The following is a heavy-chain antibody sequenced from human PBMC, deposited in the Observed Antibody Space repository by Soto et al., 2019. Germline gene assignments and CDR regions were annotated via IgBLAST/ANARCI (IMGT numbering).Heavy chain of an antibody. CDR3: ARYYDSVGSLAY. J-gene: IGHJ4*02. CDR1: GGCVSSGSYY. V-gene: IGHV4-61*01. CDR2: IYYSGST. Sequence: SETLSLACTVSGGCVSSGSYYWSCIRQPPGKGLEWIGYIYYSGSTNYNPSLKSRVTISVDTSKNQFSLKLSSVTPADTAVEEGARYYDSVGSLAYWGQGTLVTVSS. D-gene: IGHD3-22*01.